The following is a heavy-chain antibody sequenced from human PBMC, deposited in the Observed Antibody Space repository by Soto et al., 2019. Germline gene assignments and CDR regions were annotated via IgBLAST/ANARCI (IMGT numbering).Heavy chain of an antibody. CDR2: INAYNGNT. D-gene: IGHD5-18*01. Sequence: QVQLVQSGAEVKKPGASVKVSCKASGYTFTSYGISWVRQAPGQGLEWMGWINAYNGNTKYAQKLQGRVTMTTATPPSTAYMELRSLGSDEAAVYNCAGDKAMAQFDYWGREPWSPSPQ. CDR1: GYTFTSYG. V-gene: IGHV1-18*01. CDR3: AGDKAMAQFDY. J-gene: IGHJ4*02.